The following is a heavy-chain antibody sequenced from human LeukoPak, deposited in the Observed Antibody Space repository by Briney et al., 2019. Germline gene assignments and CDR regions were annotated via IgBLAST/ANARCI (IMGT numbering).Heavy chain of an antibody. Sequence: ASVKVSCKASGYTFTGYYMHWVRQAPGQGLEWMGWINPSSGGTNYAQKFQGRVTMTRDTSISTAYMDLYRLTSDDTDVDYCARSVLTAYLINDYWGQGTLVTVSS. CDR1: GYTFTGYY. J-gene: IGHJ4*02. CDR2: INPSSGGT. V-gene: IGHV1-2*02. D-gene: IGHD3-9*01. CDR3: ARSVLTAYLINDY.